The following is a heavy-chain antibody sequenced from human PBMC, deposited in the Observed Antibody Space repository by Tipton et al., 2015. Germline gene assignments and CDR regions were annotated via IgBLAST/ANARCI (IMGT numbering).Heavy chain of an antibody. CDR1: GGSISSSSYY. D-gene: IGHD2-21*02. Sequence: LSLTCTVSGGSISSSSYYWAWIRQPPGKGLEWIGSLYFSGSTYYNPSLKSRVTISIDRFKNQFSLKLSSVTAADTAVYYCASPSLPHDRGDYYFQSWGQGSLVTVSS. V-gene: IGHV4-39*01. CDR3: ASPSLPHDRGDYYFQS. J-gene: IGHJ4*02. CDR2: LYFSGST.